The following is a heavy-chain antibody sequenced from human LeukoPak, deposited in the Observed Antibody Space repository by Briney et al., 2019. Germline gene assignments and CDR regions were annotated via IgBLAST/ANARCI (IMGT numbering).Heavy chain of an antibody. CDR2: INHSGST. CDR3: ARGISQWLVQSPYYFDY. CDR1: GGSFSGYY. V-gene: IGHV4-34*01. J-gene: IGHJ4*02. Sequence: SETLSLTCAVYGGSFSGYYWSWIRQPPGKGLEWIGEINHSGSTNHNPSLKSRVTISVDTSKNQFSLKLSSVTAADTAVYYCARGISQWLVQSPYYFDYWGQGTLVTVSS. D-gene: IGHD6-19*01.